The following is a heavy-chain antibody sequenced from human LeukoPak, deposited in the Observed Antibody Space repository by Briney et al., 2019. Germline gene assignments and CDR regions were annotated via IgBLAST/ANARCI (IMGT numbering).Heavy chain of an antibody. CDR1: GGSISSSSYY. D-gene: IGHD5-18*01. CDR3: ASAPRGYSYGYGTN. V-gene: IGHV4-31*03. Sequence: SETLSLTCTVSGGSISSSSYYWSWIRQHPGKGLEWIGYIYYSGSTYYNPSLKSRVTISVDTSKNQFSLKLSSVTAADTAVYYCASAPRGYSYGYGTNWGQGTLVTVSS. J-gene: IGHJ4*02. CDR2: IYYSGST.